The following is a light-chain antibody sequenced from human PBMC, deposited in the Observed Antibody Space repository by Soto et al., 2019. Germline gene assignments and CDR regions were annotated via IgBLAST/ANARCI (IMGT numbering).Light chain of an antibody. J-gene: IGKJ5*01. CDR3: QQRSNWPPIT. CDR1: QSVSSY. V-gene: IGKV3-11*01. Sequence: EIVLTQSQATLSLSPGERGNLXSTASQSVSSYLAWYQQKPGQAPRLLIYDASNRATGIPARFSGSGSGTDFTLTISSLEPEDFAVYYCQQRSNWPPITFGQGTRLEI. CDR2: DAS.